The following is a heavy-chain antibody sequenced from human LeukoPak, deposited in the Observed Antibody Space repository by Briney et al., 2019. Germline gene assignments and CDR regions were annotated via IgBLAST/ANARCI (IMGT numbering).Heavy chain of an antibody. CDR2: VYTSGIT. CDR1: GGFINSYY. V-gene: IGHV4-4*07. CDR3: ARHNGFDRGYYYYMDV. Sequence: TSETLSLTCTVSGGFINSYYWSWIRQPAGKGLEWTGRVYTSGITNYNPSLKSRITMSVDTSKNQFSLKLTSVTAADTAVYYCARHNGFDRGYYYYMDVWGKGTTVTVSS. D-gene: IGHD3-9*01. J-gene: IGHJ6*03.